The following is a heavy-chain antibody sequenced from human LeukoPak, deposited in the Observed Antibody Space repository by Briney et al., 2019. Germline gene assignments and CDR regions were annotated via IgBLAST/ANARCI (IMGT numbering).Heavy chain of an antibody. Sequence: PGGSLRLSCAASGFTFSSYSMNWVREAPGPGLEWVSYISSSSTIYYADSVKGRFTISRDNAKSSLYLQMNSLSAEDTAVYYCAREGGGATDYWGQGTLVTVSS. D-gene: IGHD3-16*01. CDR2: ISSSSTI. V-gene: IGHV3-48*04. CDR3: AREGGGATDY. J-gene: IGHJ4*02. CDR1: GFTFSSYS.